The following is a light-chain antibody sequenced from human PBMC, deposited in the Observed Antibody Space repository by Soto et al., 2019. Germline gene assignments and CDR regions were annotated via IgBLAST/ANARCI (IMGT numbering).Light chain of an antibody. J-gene: IGLJ1*01. CDR2: VVT. V-gene: IGLV2-8*01. Sequence: QSALTQPPSASGSPGQSVTISCTGTSSDVGAYNYVSWFQQHPGKAPKLLIYVVTKRPSGVPDRFSGSKSGNTASLTVSGLQAEDEADYFCSSYAGGNNYVFGTGTKVTVL. CDR1: SSDVGAYNY. CDR3: SSYAGGNNYV.